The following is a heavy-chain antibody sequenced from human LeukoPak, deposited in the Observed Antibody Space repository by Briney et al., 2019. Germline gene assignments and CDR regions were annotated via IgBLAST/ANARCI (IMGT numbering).Heavy chain of an antibody. CDR3: ARDKIVGATNFDY. Sequence: PGGSLRLSCAASGFSFRNYWMSWVRQVPGKGLEWVANIKQEGGEIYYVDSVKGRFTISRDNAKNSLFLQMNSLRAEDTAIYYCARDKIVGATNFDYWGQGTLVTVSS. V-gene: IGHV3-7*03. CDR1: GFSFRNYW. D-gene: IGHD1-26*01. CDR2: IKQEGGEI. J-gene: IGHJ4*02.